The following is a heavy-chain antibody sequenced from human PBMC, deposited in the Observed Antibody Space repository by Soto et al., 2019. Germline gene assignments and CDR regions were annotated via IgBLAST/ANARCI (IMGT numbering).Heavy chain of an antibody. CDR1: GFTFSNYA. CDR2: ITNDGGDT. CDR3: AKSSGKSYPESRVFDF. V-gene: IGHV3-23*01. Sequence: GGSLRLSCAASGFTFSNYAMTGVRQAPGEGLEWVAVITNDGGDTLHADSVKGRFTIFRDNSKNTLYSQMISLRAEDTAIYYCAKSSGKSYPESRVFDFWGQGTRVTVSS. J-gene: IGHJ4*02. D-gene: IGHD1-26*01.